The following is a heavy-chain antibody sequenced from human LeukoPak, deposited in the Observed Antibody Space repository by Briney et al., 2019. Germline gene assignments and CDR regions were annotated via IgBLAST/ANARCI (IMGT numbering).Heavy chain of an antibody. J-gene: IGHJ4*02. CDR3: AVLLWFGELRADY. Sequence: ASVKVSCKASGYTFTSYDINWVRQATGQGLEWMGWMNPNSGNTGYAQKFQGRVTMTRNTSISTAYMELSSLRSEDTAVYYCAVLLWFGELRADYWGQGTLVTVSS. CDR1: GYTFTSYD. V-gene: IGHV1-8*01. CDR2: MNPNSGNT. D-gene: IGHD3-10*01.